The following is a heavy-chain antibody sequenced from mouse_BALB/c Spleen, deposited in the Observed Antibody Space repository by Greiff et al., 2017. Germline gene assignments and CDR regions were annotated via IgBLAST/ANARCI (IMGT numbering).Heavy chain of an antibody. D-gene: IGHD2-14*01. Sequence: QVQLQQPGAELVKPGASVKMSCKASGYTFTSYNMHWVKQTPGQGLEWIGAIYPGNGDTSYNQKFKGKATLTADKSSSTAYMQLSSLTSEDSAVYYCARIDYRDYWGQGTTLTVSS. CDR1: GYTFTSYN. CDR2: IYPGNGDT. J-gene: IGHJ2*01. CDR3: ARIDYRDY. V-gene: IGHV1-12*01.